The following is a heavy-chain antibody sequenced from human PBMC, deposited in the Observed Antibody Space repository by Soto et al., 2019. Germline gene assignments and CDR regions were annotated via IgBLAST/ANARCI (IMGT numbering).Heavy chain of an antibody. CDR3: ARDGVQITDFDYLYHGLGV. J-gene: IGHJ6*02. V-gene: IGHV3-49*03. Sequence: LRLSYKASGVSFHDYGMNWFRQSPGEGLEWVGFVRSKVYGGTTDYAASVRGRFIISRDDSKSIAYLQMNSLKTEDTAVYYCARDGVQITDFDYLYHGLGVWGPGTTVTVSS. CDR2: VRSKVYGGTT. CDR1: GVSFHDYG. D-gene: IGHD3-16*01.